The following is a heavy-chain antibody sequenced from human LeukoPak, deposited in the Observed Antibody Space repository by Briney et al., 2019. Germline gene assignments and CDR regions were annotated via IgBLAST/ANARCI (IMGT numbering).Heavy chain of an antibody. Sequence: GGSLRLSCAASGFTLSTYWMSWVRQAPEKGLEWVANIKQDATEKYYVDSVKGRFTISRDNAKNSLFLQMNSLRVEDTAIYYCARGPNGATSPWGQGTLVTVSS. V-gene: IGHV3-7*01. J-gene: IGHJ5*02. CDR1: GFTLSTYW. CDR3: ARGPNGATSP. CDR2: IKQDATEK. D-gene: IGHD2-2*01.